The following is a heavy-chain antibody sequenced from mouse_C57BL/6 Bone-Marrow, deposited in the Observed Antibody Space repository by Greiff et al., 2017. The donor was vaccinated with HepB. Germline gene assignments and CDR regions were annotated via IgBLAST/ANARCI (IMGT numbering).Heavy chain of an antibody. V-gene: IGHV14-4*01. Sequence: EVQLQQSGAELVRPGASVKLSCTASGFNIKDDYMHWVKQRPEQGLEWIGWIDPENGDTEYASKFQGKATITADTSSNTAYLQLSSLTSEDTAVYYCTTWGLPDYFDYWGQGTTLTVSS. CDR1: GFNIKDDY. J-gene: IGHJ2*01. CDR2: IDPENGDT. CDR3: TTWGLPDYFDY. D-gene: IGHD2-4*01.